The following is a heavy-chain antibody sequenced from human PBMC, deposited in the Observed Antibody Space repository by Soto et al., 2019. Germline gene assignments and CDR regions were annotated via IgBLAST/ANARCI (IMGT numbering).Heavy chain of an antibody. J-gene: IGHJ4*02. CDR2: AYYRSRWHY. CDR1: GDSVSNNGAT. D-gene: IGHD1-26*01. Sequence: SQTLSLTCAICGDSVSNNGATWNWIRQSPSKGLEWLGRAYYRSRWHYDYATSVRSRITINPDTSKNQFSLQLSPVTPEDTAVYYCARDPPDFNSGFDSWGQSSLVTVSS. CDR3: ARDPPDFNSGFDS. V-gene: IGHV6-1*01.